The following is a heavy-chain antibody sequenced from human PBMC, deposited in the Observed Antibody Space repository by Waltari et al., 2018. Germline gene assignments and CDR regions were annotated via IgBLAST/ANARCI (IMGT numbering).Heavy chain of an antibody. CDR1: GFTFSSYA. CDR2: ISGSGGST. V-gene: IGHV3-23*01. Sequence: EVQLLESGGGLVQPGGSLRLSCAASGFTFSSYAMSWVRQAPGKGLEWVSAISGSGGSTYYADSLKGRFTISRDNSKNTLYLQMNSLRAEDTAVYYCANLGSSSWYSDYWGQGTLVTVSS. CDR3: ANLGSSSWYSDY. J-gene: IGHJ4*02. D-gene: IGHD6-13*01.